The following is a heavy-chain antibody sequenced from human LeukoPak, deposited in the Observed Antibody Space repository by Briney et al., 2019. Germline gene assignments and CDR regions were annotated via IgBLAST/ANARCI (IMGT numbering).Heavy chain of an antibody. D-gene: IGHD2-2*01. J-gene: IGHJ4*02. V-gene: IGHV3-53*01. Sequence: GGSLRLSCAASGFTFSSYSMNWDRQAPGKGLEWVSVIYSGGSTYYADSVKGRFTISRDNSKNTLYLQMNSLRAEDTAVYYCARRYCSSTSCYGSFDYWGQGTLVTVSS. CDR2: IYSGGST. CDR1: GFTFSSYS. CDR3: ARRYCSSTSCYGSFDY.